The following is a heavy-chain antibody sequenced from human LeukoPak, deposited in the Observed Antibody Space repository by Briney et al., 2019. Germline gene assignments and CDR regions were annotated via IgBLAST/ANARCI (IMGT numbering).Heavy chain of an antibody. D-gene: IGHD1-26*01. V-gene: IGHV3-30*18. CDR1: GFRFRNFG. CDR3: AKDPGAVVVQAYYLNH. Sequence: PGGSLRLSCVDSGFRFRNFGMHWVRQAPGKGLEWVAVISHDGTNAYHADSVRGRFTISRDNSKNTLYLQMNSLRPEDTAVYYCAKDPGAVVVQAYYLNHWGQGTLVIVSS. J-gene: IGHJ1*01. CDR2: ISHDGTNA.